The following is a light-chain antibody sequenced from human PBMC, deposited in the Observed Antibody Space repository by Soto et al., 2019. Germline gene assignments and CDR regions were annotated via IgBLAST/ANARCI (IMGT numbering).Light chain of an antibody. CDR3: QQLNSYT. CDR2: AAS. Sequence: LTQSPSFLSASVGDRVTITCRASQGISSYLAWYQQKPGKAPKLLIYAASTLQSGVPSRFSGSGSGTEFTLTISSLQPEDFATYYCQQLNSYTFGGGTKVEIK. J-gene: IGKJ4*01. V-gene: IGKV1-9*01. CDR1: QGISSY.